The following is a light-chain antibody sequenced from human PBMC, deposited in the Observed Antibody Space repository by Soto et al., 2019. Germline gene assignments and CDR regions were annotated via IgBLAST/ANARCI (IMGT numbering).Light chain of an antibody. V-gene: IGLV2-23*01. J-gene: IGLJ1*01. CDR2: GGT. CDR3: CSYVGSSTYV. CDR1: SSDVRSYNL. Sequence: QPVLTQPASVSGSPGQTSTISGTSPSSDVRSYNLACCSHPHPGNAPKLMFCGGTSRPSGVSSRCYHSKPCNTASLTISGLQAEEEADYYCCSYVGSSTYVFGTGSKVT.